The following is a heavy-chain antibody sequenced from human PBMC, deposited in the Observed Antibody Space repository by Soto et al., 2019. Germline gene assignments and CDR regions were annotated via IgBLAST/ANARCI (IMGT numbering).Heavy chain of an antibody. D-gene: IGHD4-4*01. V-gene: IGHV4-4*07. J-gene: IGHJ6*02. CDR3: GSGLGYSNYVDYYGMDV. CDR2: IYTSGST. CDR1: GGSISSYY. Sequence: QVQLQESGPGLVKPSETLSLTCTVSGGSISSYYWSWVRQPAGKRLEWIGRIYTSGSTNYDPSLKSRVTMSVGTAKNLFSLKLSSVTAADTAVYYCGSGLGYSNYVDYYGMDVWGPGTTVTVSS.